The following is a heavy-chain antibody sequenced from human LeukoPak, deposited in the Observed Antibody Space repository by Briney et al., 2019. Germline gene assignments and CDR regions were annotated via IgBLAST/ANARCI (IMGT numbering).Heavy chain of an antibody. Sequence: PGGSLRLSCAASGFTFSSYSMNWVRQAPGKGLEWVANIKQDGSEKNYVDSVKGRFTISRDNAKNSLYLQMNTLRAEDTAVYYCAKPPDWYCSSPSCHFAAPFDYWGQGTLVTVSS. CDR3: AKPPDWYCSSPSCHFAAPFDY. V-gene: IGHV3-7*01. CDR2: IKQDGSEK. CDR1: GFTFSSYS. J-gene: IGHJ4*02. D-gene: IGHD2-2*01.